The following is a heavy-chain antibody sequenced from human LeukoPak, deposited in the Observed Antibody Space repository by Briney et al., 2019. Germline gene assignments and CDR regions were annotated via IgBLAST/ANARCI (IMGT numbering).Heavy chain of an antibody. Sequence: GGSLRLSCAASGFTFSSYSMNWVRQAPGKGLEWVSYISSSSSTIYYADSVKGRFTISRDNAKNSLYLQMNSLRAEDTAVYYCARGAWFDYWGQGTLVTVSS. V-gene: IGHV3-48*01. CDR3: ARGAWFDY. CDR2: ISSSSSTI. CDR1: GFTFSSYS. J-gene: IGHJ4*02.